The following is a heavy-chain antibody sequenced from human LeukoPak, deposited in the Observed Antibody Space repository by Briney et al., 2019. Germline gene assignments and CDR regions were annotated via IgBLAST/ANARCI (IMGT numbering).Heavy chain of an antibody. V-gene: IGHV4-39*01. CDR3: ARQRSRPGGVY. CDR2: IYYSGST. CDR1: GGSISSSSYY. D-gene: IGHD6-6*01. J-gene: IGHJ4*02. Sequence: SETLSLTCTVSGGSISSSSYYWGWIRQPPGKGLEWIGSIYYSGSTYYNPSLKSRVTISVDTSKNQFSLKLSPVTAADTAVYYCARQRSRPGGVYWGQGTLVTVSS.